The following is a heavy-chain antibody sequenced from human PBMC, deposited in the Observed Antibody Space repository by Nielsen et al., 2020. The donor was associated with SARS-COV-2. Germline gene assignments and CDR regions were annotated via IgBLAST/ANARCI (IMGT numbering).Heavy chain of an antibody. J-gene: IGHJ6*02. Sequence: GGSLRLSCAASGFTFDDYGMHWVRQAPGKGLEWVAVISYDGSNKYYADSVKGRFTISRDNSKNTLYLQMNSLRAEDTAVYYCARGRSGSYYYGMDVWGQGTTVTVSS. CDR3: ARGRSGSYYYGMDV. CDR1: GFTFDDYG. CDR2: ISYDGSNK. D-gene: IGHD1-26*01. V-gene: IGHV3-30*03.